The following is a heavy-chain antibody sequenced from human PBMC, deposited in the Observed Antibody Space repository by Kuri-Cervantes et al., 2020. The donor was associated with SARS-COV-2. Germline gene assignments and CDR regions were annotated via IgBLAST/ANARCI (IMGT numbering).Heavy chain of an antibody. V-gene: IGHV3-23*03. Sequence: GGSLRLSCAASGFTFSSYAMSWVRQAPGKGLEWVSVIYTGGSTTYYADSVKGRFTISRDNSKNTLYLQMNSLKTEDTAVYYCTTVEYYYGTGGSGYWGQGTLVTVSS. CDR1: GFTFSSYA. CDR3: TTVEYYYGTGGSGY. J-gene: IGHJ4*02. D-gene: IGHD3-10*01. CDR2: IYTGGSTT.